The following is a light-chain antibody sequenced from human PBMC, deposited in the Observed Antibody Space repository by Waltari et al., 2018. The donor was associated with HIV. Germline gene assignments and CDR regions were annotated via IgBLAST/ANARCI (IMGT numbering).Light chain of an antibody. V-gene: IGLV1-44*01. J-gene: IGLJ1*01. CDR2: SNN. CDR1: SSNIGSNP. Sequence: SASGTPGQRVTISCSGSSSNIGSNPINWYRQLPGTAPKLLIYSNNQWPSGVPDRFSGSKSGTSASLAISGLQSEDEADYYCAAWDDSLHGYVFGTGTKVTVV. CDR3: AAWDDSLHGYV.